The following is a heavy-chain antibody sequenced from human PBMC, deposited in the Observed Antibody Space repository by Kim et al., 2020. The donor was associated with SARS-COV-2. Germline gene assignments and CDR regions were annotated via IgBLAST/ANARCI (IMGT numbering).Heavy chain of an antibody. D-gene: IGHD3-10*01. CDR3: ARVLAVRGDNYGMDV. V-gene: IGHV1-2*04. CDR2: INPNSGGT. Sequence: ASVKVSCKASGYTFTGYYMHWVRQAPGQGLEWMGWINPNSGGTNYAQKFQGWVTMTRDTSISTAYMELSRLRSDDTAVYYCARVLAVRGDNYGMDVWGQGTTVTVSS. J-gene: IGHJ6*02. CDR1: GYTFTGYY.